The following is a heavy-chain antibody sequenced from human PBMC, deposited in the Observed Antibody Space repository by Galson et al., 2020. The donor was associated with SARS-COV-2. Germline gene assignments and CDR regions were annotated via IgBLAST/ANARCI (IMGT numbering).Heavy chain of an antibody. D-gene: IGHD1-7*01. V-gene: IGHV3-23*01. CDR2: INGDGGRP. CDR3: ARGQDGLSFSELNY. Sequence: GESLKISCAASGFTFNYYGMSWVRQGPGKGLEWVSGINGDGGRPFYAGSVKGRFTISRDNSRNIVFLQMNSLRAEDTALYYCARGQDGLSFSELNYWGQGTLVTVSS. J-gene: IGHJ4*02. CDR1: GFTFNYYG.